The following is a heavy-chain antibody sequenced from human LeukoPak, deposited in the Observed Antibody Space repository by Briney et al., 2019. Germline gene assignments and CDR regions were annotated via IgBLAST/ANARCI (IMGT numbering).Heavy chain of an antibody. CDR2: INWNGGST. J-gene: IGHJ4*02. Sequence: GGSLRLSCAASGFSFSSYSMSWVRQAPGKGLEWVSGINWNGGSTGYADSVKGRFTISRDNAKNSLYLQMNSLRAEDTALYYCARAGSYSYFPYWGQGTLVTVSS. CDR1: GFSFSSYS. V-gene: IGHV3-20*04. CDR3: ARAGSYSYFPY. D-gene: IGHD5-18*01.